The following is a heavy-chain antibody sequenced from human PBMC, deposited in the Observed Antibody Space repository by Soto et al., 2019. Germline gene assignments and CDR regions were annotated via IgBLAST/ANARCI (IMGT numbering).Heavy chain of an antibody. J-gene: IGHJ4*02. D-gene: IGHD6-19*01. CDR2: VYFSGST. V-gene: IGHV4-39*01. CDR3: ATFFGSGWSRDGEVDY. Sequence: SQTLSLTCTVSGDSISSSHYYWAWIRQPPGKGLEWIGSVYFSGSTFYNPSLKSRVTISVDTSKNQFSLKLSSVTAADPAVYYCATFFGSGWSRDGEVDYWGQGTLVTVSS. CDR1: GDSISSSHYY.